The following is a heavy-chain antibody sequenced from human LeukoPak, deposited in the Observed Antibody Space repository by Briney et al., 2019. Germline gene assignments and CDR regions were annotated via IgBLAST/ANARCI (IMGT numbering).Heavy chain of an antibody. CDR2: ISGSGGST. CDR1: GFTFSSYA. Sequence: GGSLRLSCAASGFTFSSYAMSWVRQAPGKGMEWVSAISGSGGSTYYADSVRGRFTISRDNSKNTLYLQMNSLRAEDTAVYYCAKDHREMGYCSSTSCYGGFDPWGQGTLVTVSS. V-gene: IGHV3-23*01. D-gene: IGHD2-2*01. J-gene: IGHJ5*02. CDR3: AKDHREMGYCSSTSCYGGFDP.